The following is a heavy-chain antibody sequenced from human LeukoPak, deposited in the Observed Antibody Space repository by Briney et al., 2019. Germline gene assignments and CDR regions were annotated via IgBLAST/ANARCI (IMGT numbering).Heavy chain of an antibody. CDR1: GYTFTGYY. CDR2: INPNSGGT. D-gene: IGHD2-2*01. V-gene: IGHV1-2*02. CDR3: ASMGCNSTSCPPGDY. J-gene: IGHJ4*02. Sequence: ASVKVSCKASGYTFTGYYMHWVRQAPGQGLEWMGWINPNSGGTNYTQKFQGRVTMTRDTSISTAYMELSRLRSDDTAVYYCASMGCNSTSCPPGDYWGQGTLVTVSS.